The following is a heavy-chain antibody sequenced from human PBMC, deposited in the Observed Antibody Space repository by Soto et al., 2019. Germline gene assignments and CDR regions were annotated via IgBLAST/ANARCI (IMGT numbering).Heavy chain of an antibody. D-gene: IGHD6-13*01. CDR3: AKEQGSSWCEIDY. V-gene: IGHV3-23*01. Sequence: EVQLLESGGGLVQPGGSLRLSCAASGFTFSNYAVTWVRQAPGKGLEWVSTISGSGGSTYYADSVKGRFTISRDNSKNTLYLQMISLRAEDTAVYYCAKEQGSSWCEIDYWGQGTLVTVSS. CDR1: GFTFSNYA. J-gene: IGHJ4*02. CDR2: ISGSGGST.